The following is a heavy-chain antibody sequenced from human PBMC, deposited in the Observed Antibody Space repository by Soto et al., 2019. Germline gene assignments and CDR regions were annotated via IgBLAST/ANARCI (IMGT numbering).Heavy chain of an antibody. J-gene: IGHJ4*02. V-gene: IGHV1-8*01. Sequence: GASVKLSCTDSGYTITSNDINWVRQATGQGLEWMGWMNPNSGNTGYAQKFQGRVTMTRNTSISTAYMELSSLRSEDTAVYYCVRYSGGGLDYWGQGTLVTVSS. CDR3: VRYSGGGLDY. D-gene: IGHD3-9*01. CDR2: MNPNSGNT. CDR1: GYTITSND.